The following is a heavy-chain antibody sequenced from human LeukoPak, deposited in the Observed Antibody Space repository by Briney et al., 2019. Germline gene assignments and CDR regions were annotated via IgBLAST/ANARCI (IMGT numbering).Heavy chain of an antibody. J-gene: IGHJ4*02. CDR2: INPSGDNT. D-gene: IGHD1-26*01. Sequence: ASVKVSCKGSGYTFTNYYMHWVRQAPGHGLEWMGIINPSGDNTSYTQKFQGRVTMTRDTSTSTVYMDLSSLRSEDTAVYYCARSGSYRGYFDYWGQGTLVTVSS. CDR1: GYTFTNYY. CDR3: ARSGSYRGYFDY. V-gene: IGHV1-46*01.